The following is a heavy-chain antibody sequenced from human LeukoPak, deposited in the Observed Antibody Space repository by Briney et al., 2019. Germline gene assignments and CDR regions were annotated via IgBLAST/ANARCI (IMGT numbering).Heavy chain of an antibody. CDR1: GGSMTNSTYY. Sequence: SETLSLTCTVSGGSMTNSTYYWGWLRQPPGKGLEWIGSIYYSGSTYYNPSFKSRITISVDTSKNQFSLKVISVTAADTAVYYCARHSQEIAVAGTITFYFDYWGQGTLVTVSS. CDR3: ARHSQEIAVAGTITFYFDY. D-gene: IGHD6-19*01. CDR2: IYYSGST. V-gene: IGHV4-39*01. J-gene: IGHJ4*02.